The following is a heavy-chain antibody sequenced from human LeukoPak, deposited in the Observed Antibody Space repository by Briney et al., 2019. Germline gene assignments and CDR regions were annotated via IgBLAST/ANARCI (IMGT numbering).Heavy chain of an antibody. CDR2: INHSGST. V-gene: IGHV4-34*01. CDR3: ARGLGTILDY. D-gene: IGHD7-27*01. Sequence: SETLSLTCAVYGGSFSGYYWSWIRQPPGKGLEWIGEINHSGSTNYNPPLKSRVTISVDTSKNQFSLKLSSVTAADTAVYYCARGLGTILDYWGQGTLVTVSS. CDR1: GGSFSGYY. J-gene: IGHJ4*02.